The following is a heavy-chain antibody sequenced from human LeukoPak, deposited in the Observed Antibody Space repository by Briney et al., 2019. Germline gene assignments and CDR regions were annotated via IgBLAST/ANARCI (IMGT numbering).Heavy chain of an antibody. J-gene: IGHJ4*02. Sequence: SETLSLTCTASGASISDYYWNWLRQPPGKGLEWFGYIYYSGSTNYNTSLKSRVTISVDTSKNQFSLKLSSVTAADTAVYYCARAKAAAGIDYFDYWGQGTLVTVSS. D-gene: IGHD6-13*01. V-gene: IGHV4-59*13. CDR1: GASISDYY. CDR2: IYYSGST. CDR3: ARAKAAAGIDYFDY.